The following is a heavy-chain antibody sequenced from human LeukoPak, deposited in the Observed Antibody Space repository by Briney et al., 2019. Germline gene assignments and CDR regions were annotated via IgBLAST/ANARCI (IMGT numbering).Heavy chain of an antibody. Sequence: PSETLSLTCAVSGGSISSSSYYWGWLRQPPGKGLEWIGSIYYSGSTYYNPSLKSRVTISVDTSKNQFSLKPSSVTAADTAVYYCARPGYCTNGVCQYYFDYWGQGTLVTVSS. CDR3: ARPGYCTNGVCQYYFDY. J-gene: IGHJ4*02. V-gene: IGHV4-39*01. CDR1: GGSISSSSYY. CDR2: IYYSGST. D-gene: IGHD2-8*01.